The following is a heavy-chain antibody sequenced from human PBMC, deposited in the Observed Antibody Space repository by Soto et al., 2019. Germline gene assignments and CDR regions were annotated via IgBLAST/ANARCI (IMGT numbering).Heavy chain of an antibody. CDR1: GYSFTSYW. D-gene: IGHD3-10*01. CDR2: IDPSDSYT. J-gene: IGHJ4*02. CDR3: ARQWRYGSGSLLFEY. Sequence: PGESLKISCKGSGYSFTSYWISWVRQMPGKGLEWMGRIDPSDSYTNYSPSFQGHVTISADKSISTAYLQWSSLKASDTAMYYCARQWRYGSGSLLFEYWGQGTLVTVSS. V-gene: IGHV5-10-1*01.